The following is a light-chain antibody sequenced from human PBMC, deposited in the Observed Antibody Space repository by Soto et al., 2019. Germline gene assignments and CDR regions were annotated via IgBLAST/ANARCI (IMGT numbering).Light chain of an antibody. Sequence: EIVLTQSPGTLSLSPGERATLSCRASQSVSSSYLAWYQQKPGQAPRLLIYGASSRATGIPDRFSGSGSGTDFTLSNSRLEPEDVAVYYCQQYGSAPLTFGGGTKVDIK. J-gene: IGKJ4*01. V-gene: IGKV3-20*01. CDR1: QSVSSSY. CDR2: GAS. CDR3: QQYGSAPLT.